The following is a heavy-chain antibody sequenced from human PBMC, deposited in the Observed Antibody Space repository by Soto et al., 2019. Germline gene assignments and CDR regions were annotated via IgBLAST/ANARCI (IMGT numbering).Heavy chain of an antibody. J-gene: IGHJ6*02. CDR3: ARDLRRGGVGYGMDI. CDR2: INAGNGNT. V-gene: IGHV1-3*01. Sequence: QVQLVQSGAEVKKPGASVKISCKASGFAFTSYAIHWVRQAPGQRLEWMGWINAGNGNTKYSHKLQGSVTITRDTSASTAYMELSGLRSDDTAVYYCARDLRRGGVGYGMDIWGQGTTVTVSS. D-gene: IGHD3-16*01. CDR1: GFAFTSYA.